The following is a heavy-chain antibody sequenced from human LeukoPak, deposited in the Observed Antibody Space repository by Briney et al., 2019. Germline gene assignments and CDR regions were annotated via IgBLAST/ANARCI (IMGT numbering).Heavy chain of an antibody. Sequence: SETLSLTCAVSGGSISSSSYLWGWIRQPSGKGLEWIGSIYYSGSTYYSPSLKSRVTISADTSKNQFSLKLSSVTAADTAVYYCARQSAGHGQPRQNWGQGTLVTVSS. D-gene: IGHD4-17*01. CDR1: GGSISSSSYL. CDR3: ARQSAGHGQPRQN. J-gene: IGHJ4*02. CDR2: IYYSGST. V-gene: IGHV4-39*01.